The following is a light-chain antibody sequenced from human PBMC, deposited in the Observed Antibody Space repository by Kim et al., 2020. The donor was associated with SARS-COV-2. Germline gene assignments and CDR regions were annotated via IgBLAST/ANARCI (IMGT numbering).Light chain of an antibody. CDR3: QAWDSSTHNYV. V-gene: IGLV3-1*01. J-gene: IGLJ1*01. CDR2: QDN. Sequence: AEHTASITYSEYKLGDKYVSWYQQKPGQSPVVVIYQDNHRPSGIPERFSGSNSGNTATLTISGTQAMDEADYYCQAWDSSTHNYVFGAGTKVTVL. CDR1: KLGDKY.